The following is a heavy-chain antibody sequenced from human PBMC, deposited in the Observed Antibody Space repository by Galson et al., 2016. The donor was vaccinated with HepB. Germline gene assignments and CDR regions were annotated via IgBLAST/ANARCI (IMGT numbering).Heavy chain of an antibody. J-gene: IGHJ4*02. CDR2: IQQDGSEK. Sequence: SLRLSCAASGFTFTSYWMSWVRQAPGKGLEWVASIQQDGSEKYYVDSVKGRFTISRDNAKNSLYLQMNSLRAEDTAIYYCAREPFNWNYVGYFDYWGQGTLVTVSS. CDR3: AREPFNWNYVGYFDY. CDR1: GFTFTSYW. V-gene: IGHV3-7*01. D-gene: IGHD1-7*01.